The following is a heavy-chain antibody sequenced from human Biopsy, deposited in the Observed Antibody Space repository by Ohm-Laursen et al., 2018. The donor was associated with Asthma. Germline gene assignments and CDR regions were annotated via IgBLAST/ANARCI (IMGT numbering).Heavy chain of an antibody. CDR1: GGSITSSSYY. J-gene: IGHJ4*02. D-gene: IGHD2-15*01. CDR3: AGFCSGGNCPDH. V-gene: IGHV4-61*01. Sequence: SQTLSLTCSVSGGSITSSSYYWTRIRQPPGKGLEWIGNIHYSGSTYSNPSLKSRVTISVDTSKKQISLRLSSVIAAGTAVYYCAGFCSGGNCPDHWGQGTLVTVSS. CDR2: IHYSGST.